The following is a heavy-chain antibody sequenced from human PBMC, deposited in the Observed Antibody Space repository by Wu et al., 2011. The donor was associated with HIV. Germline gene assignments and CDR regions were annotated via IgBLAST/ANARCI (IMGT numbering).Heavy chain of an antibody. D-gene: IGHD3-9*01. J-gene: IGHJ3*02. V-gene: IGHV1-69*05. CDR2: TIPLFGTT. CDR1: GGNFNSHV. CDR3: AREGFDWLLSGLRGFDI. Sequence: QVQLEQSGAGVKKPGSSVKVSCKASGGNFNSHVINWVRQAPGQGLEWMGGTIPLFGTTNYAQKFQGRVTITTDASTRTVYMELSSLRSEDTAVYYCAREGFDWLLSGLRGFDIWGQGTMVTVSS.